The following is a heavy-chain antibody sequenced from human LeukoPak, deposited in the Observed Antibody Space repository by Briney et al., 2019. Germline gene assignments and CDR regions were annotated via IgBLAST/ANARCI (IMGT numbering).Heavy chain of an antibody. J-gene: IGHJ5*02. CDR2: IRYDGSNK. CDR3: AKDLSTVTEWFDP. Sequence: QTGGSLRLSCAASGFTFSRYGMHWVRQAPGKGLEWVAFIRYDGSNKYYADSVKGRFTISRDNSKNTLYLQMNSLRAEDTAVYYCAKDLSTVTEWFDPWGQGTLVTVSS. V-gene: IGHV3-30*02. D-gene: IGHD4-11*01. CDR1: GFTFSRYG.